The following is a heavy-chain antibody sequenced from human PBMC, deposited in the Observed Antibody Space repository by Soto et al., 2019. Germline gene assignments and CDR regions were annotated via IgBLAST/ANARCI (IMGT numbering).Heavy chain of an antibody. Sequence: QVQLQESGPGLVKPSQTLSLTCTVSGGSISSGGYFWNWIRQHPGKGLEWIGYIYYSGGTYYNPSLKRRVTISVDTSTNQFYMKLSSVTAADKAVYYCAREPSIWGQGTLVTVSS. V-gene: IGHV4-31*03. CDR1: GGSISSGGYF. CDR2: IYYSGGT. CDR3: AREPSI. J-gene: IGHJ4*02.